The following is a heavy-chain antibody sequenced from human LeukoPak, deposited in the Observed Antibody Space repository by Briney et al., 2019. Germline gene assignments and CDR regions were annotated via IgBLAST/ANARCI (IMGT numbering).Heavy chain of an antibody. CDR3: AKDPVGIVVVPAALPDY. CDR1: GFTFSSYG. V-gene: IGHV3-30*02. Sequence: GGSLRLSCAASGFTFSSYGMHWVRQAPGKGLEWVAFIRHDGSNKYYADSVKGRFTISRDNSKNTLYLQMNSLRAEDTAVYYCAKDPVGIVVVPAALPDYWGQGTLVTVSS. J-gene: IGHJ4*02. CDR2: IRHDGSNK. D-gene: IGHD2-2*03.